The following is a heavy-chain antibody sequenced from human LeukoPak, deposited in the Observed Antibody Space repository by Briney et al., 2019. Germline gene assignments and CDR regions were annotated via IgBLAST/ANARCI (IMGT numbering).Heavy chain of an antibody. Sequence: GGSLRLSCAASGFRFNRFSMSWVRQTPAKGQEWVANIKQDGSQKEYADSVKGRFAVSRDNANNFLDLQMNSLRAEDRGVYYCASVDFDNNAHYHYYLPNWGQGTRVTVSS. CDR2: IKQDGSQK. CDR1: GFRFNRFS. J-gene: IGHJ4*02. V-gene: IGHV3-7*01. D-gene: IGHD2/OR15-2a*01. CDR3: ASVDFDNNAHYHYYLPN.